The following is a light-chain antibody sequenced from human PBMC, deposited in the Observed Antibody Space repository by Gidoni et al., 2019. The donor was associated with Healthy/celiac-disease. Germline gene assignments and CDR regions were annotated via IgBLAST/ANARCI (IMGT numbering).Light chain of an antibody. CDR1: QSISSY. V-gene: IGKV1-39*01. CDR2: AAS. CDR3: QQSYSTLGYT. Sequence: DIQMTQSPSSLSASVGDRVTITCRASQSISSYLNWYQQKPGKAPKLLIYAASSLQSGVPSRFSGSGSGTDFTLTICSLQPEDFATYYCQQSYSTLGYTFGQGTKLEIK. J-gene: IGKJ2*01.